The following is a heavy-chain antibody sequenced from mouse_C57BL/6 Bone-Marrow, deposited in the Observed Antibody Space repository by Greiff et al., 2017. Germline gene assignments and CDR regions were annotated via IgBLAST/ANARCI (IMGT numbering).Heavy chain of an antibody. CDR3: ARGLDYGNRWFAY. CDR1: GYTFTGYW. CDR2: ILPGSGST. V-gene: IGHV1-9*01. J-gene: IGHJ3*01. Sequence: VQVVEPGAELMKPGASVKLSCKASGYTFTGYWIEWVKQRPGHGLEWIGEILPGSGSTNYNEKFKGKATVTADTSSNTAYMQLSSLTTEDSAIYYCARGLDYGNRWFAYWGQGTLVTVSA. D-gene: IGHD2-1*01.